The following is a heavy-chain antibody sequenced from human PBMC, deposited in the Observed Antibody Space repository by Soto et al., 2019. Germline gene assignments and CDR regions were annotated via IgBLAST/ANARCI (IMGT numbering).Heavy chain of an antibody. V-gene: IGHV3-21*06. CDR1: GFTLSGSA. D-gene: IGHD3-10*01. CDR2: ISSTTNYI. J-gene: IGHJ4*02. CDR3: AREFEDLTSNFDY. Sequence: PGGSLRLSCAASGFTLSGSAMHWVRQASGKGLEWVSSISSTTNYIYYGDSMKGRFTISRDNAKNSLYLEMNSLRAEDTAVYYCAREFEDLTSNFDYWGQGTLVTVSS.